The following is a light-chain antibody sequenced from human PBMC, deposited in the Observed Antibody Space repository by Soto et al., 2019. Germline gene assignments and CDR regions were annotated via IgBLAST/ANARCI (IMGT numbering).Light chain of an antibody. V-gene: IGKV1-6*01. CDR3: LQDYNYPFT. J-gene: IGKJ2*01. CDR2: GAS. Sequence: AIQMTQSPSSLSASVGDRVTITRRASQDIMKDLAWYQQKPGKAPQILIYGASTLQTGVASRFSGSGSATDFTLTISSLQPEDSAAYYCLQDYNYPFTFGQGTKVDIK. CDR1: QDIMKD.